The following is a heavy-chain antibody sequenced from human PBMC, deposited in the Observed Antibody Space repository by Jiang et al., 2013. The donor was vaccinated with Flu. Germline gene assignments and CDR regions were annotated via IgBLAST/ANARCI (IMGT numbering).Heavy chain of an antibody. Sequence: GPGLVKPSETLSLNCTVSGDSISRYYWSWIRQPPGKGLEWIGYMYYTGRTNYNPSLKSRVTMSIDTSKNQFSLRLISVTAADTAVYYCARDGAGYSDTNAFDVWGQGTKVTVSS. V-gene: IGHV4-59*08. CDR1: GDSISRYY. J-gene: IGHJ3*01. D-gene: IGHD3-9*01. CDR2: MYYTGRT. CDR3: ARDGAGYSDTNAFDV.